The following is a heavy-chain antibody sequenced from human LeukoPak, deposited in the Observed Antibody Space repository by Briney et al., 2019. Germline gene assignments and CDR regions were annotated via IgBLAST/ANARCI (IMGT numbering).Heavy chain of an antibody. V-gene: IGHV1-18*01. D-gene: IGHD3-9*01. Sequence: ASVKVSCKASGYTFTSYGISWVRQAPGQGLEWMGWISAYNGNTNYAQKLQGRVTMTTDTSTSTAYMELRSLRSDDTAVYYCARWDQWYFDWFGRLDAFDIWGQGTMVTVSS. CDR2: ISAYNGNT. J-gene: IGHJ3*02. CDR3: ARWDQWYFDWFGRLDAFDI. CDR1: GYTFTSYG.